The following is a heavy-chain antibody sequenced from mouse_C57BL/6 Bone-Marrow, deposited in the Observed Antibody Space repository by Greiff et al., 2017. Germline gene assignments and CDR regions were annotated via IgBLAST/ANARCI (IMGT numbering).Heavy chain of an antibody. CDR3: SSFDGNYFDF. V-gene: IGHV14-4*01. D-gene: IGHD2-3*01. CDR1: GFNFKDDY. CDR2: IDPEIGDT. Sequence: VQLQQSGAELVRPGASVKLSCTASGFNFKDDYIHWVKQRPEQGLEWIGWIDPEIGDTEYASKFRGKATITSDTPSNTAYLQLTILTSEDTAVYYCSSFDGNYFDFWGQGTPLTVAS. J-gene: IGHJ2*01.